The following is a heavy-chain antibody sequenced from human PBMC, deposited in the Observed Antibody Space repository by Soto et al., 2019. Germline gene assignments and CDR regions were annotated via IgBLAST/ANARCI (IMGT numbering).Heavy chain of an antibody. CDR3: ARGSPYDGMDV. Sequence: PVGSLRLSCAASGFTFSSYEMNWVRQAPGKGLEWVSYISSSGSTIYYADSVKGRFTISRDNAKNSLYLQMNSLRAEDTGVYYCARGSPYDGMDVWGQGTTVTVSS. J-gene: IGHJ6*02. V-gene: IGHV3-48*03. CDR1: GFTFSSYE. CDR2: ISSSGSTI.